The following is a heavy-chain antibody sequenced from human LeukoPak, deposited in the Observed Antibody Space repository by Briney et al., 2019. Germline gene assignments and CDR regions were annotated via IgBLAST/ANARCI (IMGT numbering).Heavy chain of an antibody. CDR1: GYTFTGYY. CDR2: INPNSGGT. V-gene: IGHV1-2*02. Sequence: GASVKVSRKASGYTFTGYYMHWVRQAPGQGLEWMGWINPNSGGTNYAQKFQGRVTMTRDTSISTAYMELSRLRSDDTAVYYCAREAVAGTNWFDPWGQGTLVTVSS. CDR3: AREAVAGTNWFDP. J-gene: IGHJ5*02. D-gene: IGHD6-19*01.